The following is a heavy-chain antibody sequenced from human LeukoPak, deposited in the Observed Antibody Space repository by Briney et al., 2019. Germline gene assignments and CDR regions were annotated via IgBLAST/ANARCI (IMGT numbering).Heavy chain of an antibody. V-gene: IGHV3-23*03. Sequence: GGSLRLSCAASGFTFSSYAMSWVRQAPGKGLEWVSVIYSGGSTYYADSVKGRFTISRDNSKNTLYLQMNSLRAEDTAVYYCAKGCSSTSCYIYYYYYMDVWGKGTTVTVSS. CDR1: GFTFSSYA. CDR2: IYSGGST. CDR3: AKGCSSTSCYIYYYYYMDV. J-gene: IGHJ6*03. D-gene: IGHD2-2*02.